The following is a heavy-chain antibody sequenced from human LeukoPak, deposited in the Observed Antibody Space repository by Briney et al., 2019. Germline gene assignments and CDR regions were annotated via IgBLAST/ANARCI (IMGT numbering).Heavy chain of an antibody. CDR3: ARFRHYDILTGYREYYYYGMDV. J-gene: IGHJ6*02. CDR1: GGSFSGYY. V-gene: IGHV4-34*01. Sequence: SETLSLTCAVYGGSFSGYYWSWIRQPPGKGLEWIGEIYHSGSTNYNPSLKSRVTISVDKSKNQFSLKLSSVTAADTAVYYCARFRHYDILTGYREYYYYGMDVWGQGTTVTVSS. CDR2: IYHSGST. D-gene: IGHD3-9*01.